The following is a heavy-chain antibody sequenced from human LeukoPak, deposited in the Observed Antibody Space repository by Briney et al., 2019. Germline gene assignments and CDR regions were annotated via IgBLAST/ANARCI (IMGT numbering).Heavy chain of an antibody. CDR1: GGXIRSXX. CDR2: XYYSGST. Sequence: SXXXXVSGGXIRSXXXSWIXQPXXXXXEWXGYXYYSGSTNYNPSLKSRVTISVDTSKNQFSLKLSSVTAADTAVYYCARDAYYDSSGYYETHAFDIWGQGTMVTVSS. CDR3: ARDAYYDSSGYYETHAFDI. V-gene: IGHV4-59*01. J-gene: IGHJ3*02. D-gene: IGHD3-22*01.